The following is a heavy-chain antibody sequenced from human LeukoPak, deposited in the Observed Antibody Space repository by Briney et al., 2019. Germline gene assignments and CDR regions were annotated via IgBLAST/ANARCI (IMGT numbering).Heavy chain of an antibody. CDR2: ISWNSGSI. CDR3: AKDPGPLDY. V-gene: IGHV3-9*01. CDR1: GFTFDDYA. J-gene: IGHJ4*02. Sequence: GRSLRLSCAASGFTFDDYAMHWVRQAPGKGLEWVSGISWNSGSIGYADSVKGRFTISRDNAKNSLYLQMNSLRAEDTAVYYCAKDPGPLDYWGQGTLVTVSS.